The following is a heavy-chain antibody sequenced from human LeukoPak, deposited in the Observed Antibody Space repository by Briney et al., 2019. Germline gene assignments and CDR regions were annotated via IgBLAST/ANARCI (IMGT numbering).Heavy chain of an antibody. D-gene: IGHD4-17*01. CDR3: ARPVNYGGFDY. CDR1: GYXFTSYW. J-gene: IGHJ4*02. Sequence: GESLKISCNGSGYXFTSYWIGWVRQMPGKGLEWMGIIYPGDSDTRYSPSFQGQVTISADKSIITAYLQWSSLKASDTAVYYCARPVNYGGFDYWGQGTLVTVSS. CDR2: IYPGDSDT. V-gene: IGHV5-51*01.